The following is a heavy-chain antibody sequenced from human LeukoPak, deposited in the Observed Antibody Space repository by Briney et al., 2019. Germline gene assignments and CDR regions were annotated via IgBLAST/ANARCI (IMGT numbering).Heavy chain of an antibody. CDR1: GASISSGSYC. V-gene: IGHV4-61*02. D-gene: IGHD6-13*01. CDR3: AMYSSSQYYYYCMDV. CDR2: IYTSGST. J-gene: IGHJ6*03. Sequence: PSETLSLTCTVSGASISSGSYCWSWIRQAAGKGLEWIGRIYTSGSTNYNPSLKSRVTISVDTSKNQFSLKLSSVTAADTAVYYCAMYSSSQYYYYCMDVWGKGTTVTVSS.